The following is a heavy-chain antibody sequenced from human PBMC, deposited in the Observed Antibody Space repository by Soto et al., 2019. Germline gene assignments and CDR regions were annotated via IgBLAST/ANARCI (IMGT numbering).Heavy chain of an antibody. CDR2: ISGSGGST. D-gene: IGHD6-13*01. V-gene: IGHV3-23*01. J-gene: IGHJ6*02. CDR1: GFTFSSYA. CDR3: AKYRGSSSYYYYGMDV. Sequence: PGGSLRLSCAASGFTFSSYAMSWVRQAPGKGLEWVSAISGSGGSTYYADSVKGRFTISRDNSKNTLYLQMNSLRAEDTAVYYYAKYRGSSSYYYYGMDVWGQGTTVTVSS.